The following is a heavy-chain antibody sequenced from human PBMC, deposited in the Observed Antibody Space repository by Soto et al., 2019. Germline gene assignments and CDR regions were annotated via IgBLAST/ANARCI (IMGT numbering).Heavy chain of an antibody. D-gene: IGHD3-22*01. J-gene: IGHJ6*01. CDR1: GSTLTTFW. V-gene: IGHV5-10-1*01. Sequence: LKISCQASGSTLTTFWIGWVRQMPGKGLEWVGRINLIDSYINYNPSFHGHVTLAFDRSSNTAYLQWRSLKASDSAIYYCARPLGGDSSGYYSSYYAMDVWGQGTTVTVSS. CDR3: ARPLGGDSSGYYSSYYAMDV. CDR2: INLIDSYI.